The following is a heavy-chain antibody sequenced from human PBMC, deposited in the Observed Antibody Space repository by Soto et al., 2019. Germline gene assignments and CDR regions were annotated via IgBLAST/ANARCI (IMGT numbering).Heavy chain of an antibody. Sequence: PSETLSLTCTVSGGSFGSSAYYWGWIRRAPGKGLEWIGSINSSGSTFSNPSLKSRVTLSVDTAKNKFSLILTSVTSASTALYFFSRRAPEGFDPWGQGTLVTVSS. J-gene: IGHJ5*02. CDR2: INSSGST. CDR1: GGSFGSSAYY. V-gene: IGHV4-39*01. CDR3: SRRAPEGFDP.